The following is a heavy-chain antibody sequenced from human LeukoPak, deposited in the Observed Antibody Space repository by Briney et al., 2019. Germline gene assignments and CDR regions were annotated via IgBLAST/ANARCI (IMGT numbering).Heavy chain of an antibody. J-gene: IGHJ5*02. CDR3: ARHPTADTGWFDP. CDR2: IYPGDSDT. V-gene: IGHV5-51*01. Sequence: GGSLKISCKGSGYSFTSYWIGWVRPMPGKGLEWMGIIYPGDSDTRYSPSFQGQVTISADKSISTAYLQWSSLKASDTAMYYCARHPTADTGWFDPWGQGTLVTVSS. CDR1: GYSFTSYW. D-gene: IGHD6-25*01.